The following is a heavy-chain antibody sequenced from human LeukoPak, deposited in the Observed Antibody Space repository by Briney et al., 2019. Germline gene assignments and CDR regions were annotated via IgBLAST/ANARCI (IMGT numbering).Heavy chain of an antibody. CDR2: IYVSGRT. J-gene: IGHJ5*01. CDR1: GDSITNY. Sequence: SETLSLTCAVSGDSITNYWSWIRPPAGQGLEWIGHIYVSGRTNYNPSFKRRVSMSIDTSKKQFSLNLTCVSAADTAVYFCARDRWELTPAKGWFDSWGQGTLVTVSS. V-gene: IGHV4-4*07. D-gene: IGHD1-26*01. CDR3: ARDRWELTPAKGWFDS.